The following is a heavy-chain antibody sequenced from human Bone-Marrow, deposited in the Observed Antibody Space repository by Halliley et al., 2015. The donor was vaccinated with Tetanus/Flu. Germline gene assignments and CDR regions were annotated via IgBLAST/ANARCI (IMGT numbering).Heavy chain of an antibody. CDR1: GFIFRNHG. Sequence: SLRLSCAASGFIFRNHGMHWVRQAPGKGLEWVALISYDGTNVFYGDSVKGRFTISRDNSENTLYLQINSLGVDDTAVYYCAKDGHGDNKGGFDSWGQGARVTVSS. CDR2: ISYDGTNV. V-gene: IGHV3-30*18. D-gene: IGHD4-17*01. J-gene: IGHJ4*02. CDR3: AKDGHGDNKGGFDS.